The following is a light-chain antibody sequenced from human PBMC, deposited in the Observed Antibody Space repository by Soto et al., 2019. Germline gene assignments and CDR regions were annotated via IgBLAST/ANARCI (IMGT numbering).Light chain of an antibody. J-gene: IGKJ1*01. CDR2: DGS. V-gene: IGKV1-5*01. Sequence: DIQMTQSPSTLSASVGDRVTITCRASQSISSWLAWYQQKPGKAPKLLIYDGSSLESGVPSRFSVSGSGTEFTLTISSLQPDDFATYYCQQYNSYSVTFGQGTKVEIK. CDR3: QQYNSYSVT. CDR1: QSISSW.